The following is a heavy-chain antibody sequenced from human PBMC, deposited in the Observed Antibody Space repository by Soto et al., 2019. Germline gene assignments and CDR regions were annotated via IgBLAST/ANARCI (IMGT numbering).Heavy chain of an antibody. CDR1: GGSFSGYY. CDR2: INHSGST. V-gene: IGHV4-34*01. Sequence: PSETLSLTCAVYGGSFSGYYWSWIRQPPGKGLEWIGEINHSGSTNYNPSLKSRVTISVDTSKNQFSLKRSSVTAADTAVYYCARGWSGWRVWLDYWGQGTLVTVSS. J-gene: IGHJ4*02. D-gene: IGHD6-19*01. CDR3: ARGWSGWRVWLDY.